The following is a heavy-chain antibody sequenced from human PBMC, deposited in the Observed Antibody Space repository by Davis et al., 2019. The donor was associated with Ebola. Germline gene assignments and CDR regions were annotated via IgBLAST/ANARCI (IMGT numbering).Heavy chain of an antibody. CDR3: ARARPYWFDP. Sequence: SETLSLTCAVYGGSFSGYYWSWIRQPPGKGLEWIGEINHSGRTNYNPSLKRRVTISVDTSKNQFSLKLSSVTAADTAVYYCARARPYWFDPWGQGTLVTVSS. CDR2: INHSGRT. V-gene: IGHV4-34*01. J-gene: IGHJ5*02. CDR1: GGSFSGYY.